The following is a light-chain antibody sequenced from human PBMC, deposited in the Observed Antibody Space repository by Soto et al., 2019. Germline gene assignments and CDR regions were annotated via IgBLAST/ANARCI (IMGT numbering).Light chain of an antibody. J-gene: IGLJ2*01. Sequence: QSVLTQPPSASGAPGQRVTISCSGSASNIGSNYVYSYQQLPGTAPKLLIYRNNQRPSAVPDRFSGSKSGTSASLAISGLRSEDEADYYCAAWDDSLSGPVFGGGTKVTVL. V-gene: IGLV1-47*01. CDR3: AAWDDSLSGPV. CDR1: ASNIGSNY. CDR2: RNN.